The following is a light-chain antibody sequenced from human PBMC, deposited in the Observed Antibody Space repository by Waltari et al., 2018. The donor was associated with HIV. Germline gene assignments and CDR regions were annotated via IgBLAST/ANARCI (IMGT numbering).Light chain of an antibody. CDR3: QQLNGYPR. Sequence: DIHLTQSPSFLSASVGDRVTITCRASLGINSYLAWYQQNPGKAPKLLIYAASTLQSGGPSRFSGSGSGTEFTLTISSLQPEDFATYYCQQLNGYPRFAGGTRVEVK. CDR2: AAS. V-gene: IGKV1-9*01. J-gene: IGKJ4*01. CDR1: LGINSY.